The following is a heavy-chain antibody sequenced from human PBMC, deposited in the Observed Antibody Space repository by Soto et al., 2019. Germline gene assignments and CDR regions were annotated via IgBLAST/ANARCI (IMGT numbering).Heavy chain of an antibody. CDR3: ARDRLLLVGPSREWSNLDW. D-gene: IGHD1-26*01. Sequence: GASVKVSCKVSGGALTNYVINWLRQAPGQGLEWMGAIIPIFGTTRYGENFQDRVRIFADESTNSVYMELTSLRSEDTAVYYCARDRLLLVGPSREWSNLDWWGQGTLVTVSS. CDR1: GGALTNYV. CDR2: IIPIFGTT. V-gene: IGHV1-69*13. J-gene: IGHJ4*01.